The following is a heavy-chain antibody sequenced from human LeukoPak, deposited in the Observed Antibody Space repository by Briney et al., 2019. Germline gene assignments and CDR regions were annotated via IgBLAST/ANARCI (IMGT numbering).Heavy chain of an antibody. J-gene: IGHJ5*02. CDR2: ITGSGDYT. D-gene: IGHD1-14*01. Sequence: GGSLRLSCAASGFTFSTYAMAWVRQAPGNGLEWVSSITGSGDYTYYADSVKGRFTISRDNSKSTLYLQMNSLRAEDTAVYYCANKPAGFDPWGQGTLVTVSS. V-gene: IGHV3-23*01. CDR3: ANKPAGFDP. CDR1: GFTFSTYA.